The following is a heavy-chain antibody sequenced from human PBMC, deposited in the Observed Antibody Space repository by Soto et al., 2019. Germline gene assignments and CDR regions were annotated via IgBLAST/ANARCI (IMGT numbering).Heavy chain of an antibody. J-gene: IGHJ4*02. V-gene: IGHV3-23*01. CDR3: AKVRYYASSGYLIFDY. CDR1: GFTFSSYS. CDR2: ISGSGGST. Sequence: PGGSLRLSCAASGFTFSSYSMNWVRQAPGKGLEWVSAISGSGGSTYYADSVKGRFTISRDNSKNTLYLQMNSLRAEDTAVYYCAKVRYYASSGYLIFDYWGQGTLVTVSS. D-gene: IGHD3-22*01.